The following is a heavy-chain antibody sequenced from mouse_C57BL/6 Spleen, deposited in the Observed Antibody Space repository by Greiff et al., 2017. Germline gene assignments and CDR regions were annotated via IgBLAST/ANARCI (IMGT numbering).Heavy chain of an antibody. CDR2: ISNGGGST. D-gene: IGHD2-2*01. V-gene: IGHV5-12*01. CDR3: ARRGGYDNYFDY. Sequence: DVHLVESGGGLVQPGGSLKLSCAASGFTFSDYYMYWVRQTPEKRLEWVAYISNGGGSTYYPDTVKGRFTISRDNAKNTLYLQMSRLKSEDTAMYYCARRGGYDNYFDYWGQGTTLTVSS. CDR1: GFTFSDYY. J-gene: IGHJ2*01.